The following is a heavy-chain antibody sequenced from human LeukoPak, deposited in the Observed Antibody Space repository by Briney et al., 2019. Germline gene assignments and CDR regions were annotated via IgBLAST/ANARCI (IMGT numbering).Heavy chain of an antibody. CDR1: GGPISSSNW. CDR3: ARKYYGSGSYAFNS. D-gene: IGHD3-10*01. CDR2: IYHNGST. Sequence: SGTLSLTCAVCGGPISSSNWRGRVRHPPGKGLEWIGEIYHNGSTNCNPSLKGRVTISVEKPRNQCSLKLSSGTAADTAVYYCARKYYGSGSYAFNSWGQGTMVTASS. V-gene: IGHV4-4*02. J-gene: IGHJ3*02.